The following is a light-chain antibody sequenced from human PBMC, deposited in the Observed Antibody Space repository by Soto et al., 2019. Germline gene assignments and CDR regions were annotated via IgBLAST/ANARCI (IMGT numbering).Light chain of an antibody. CDR2: GTS. CDR3: QQYATSPTT. Sequence: EIVLTQSPDTLSVSPGERATVSCRASQSVDTYLAWYQLKPGQAPRLLIFGTSSRVTDTPDRFSGTGSGTDFTLTISRMEPEDFAVYYCQQYATSPTTFGQGARLDNK. V-gene: IGKV3-20*01. J-gene: IGKJ5*01. CDR1: QSVDTY.